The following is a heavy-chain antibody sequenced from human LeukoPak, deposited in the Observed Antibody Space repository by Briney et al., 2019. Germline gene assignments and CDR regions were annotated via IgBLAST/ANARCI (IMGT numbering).Heavy chain of an antibody. D-gene: IGHD3-3*01. CDR3: ARSGDFWSGYYIDY. CDR1: GGSISSYY. CDR2: IYYSGST. J-gene: IGHJ4*02. Sequence: PSETLSLTCTVSGGSISSYYWSWIRQPPGKGLEWIGYIYYSGSTNYNPSLKSRVTISVDTSKNQFSLKLSSVTAAGTAVYYCARSGDFWSGYYIDYWGQGTLVTVSS. V-gene: IGHV4-59*01.